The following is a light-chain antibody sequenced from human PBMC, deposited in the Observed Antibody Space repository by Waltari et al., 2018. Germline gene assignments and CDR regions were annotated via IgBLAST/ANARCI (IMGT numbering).Light chain of an antibody. V-gene: IGKV1-5*03. J-gene: IGKJ1*01. CDR1: QGIGSW. CDR3: QQYNSVPWT. CDR2: KAS. Sequence: DIQITQSPSPLSASVGDRVTITCRASQGIGSWLAWYQQKPGKAPTLLIYKASSLQSGVPSRFSGSGSGTDFTLTISSLQPEDVAAYYCQQYNSVPWTFGQGTKVEIK.